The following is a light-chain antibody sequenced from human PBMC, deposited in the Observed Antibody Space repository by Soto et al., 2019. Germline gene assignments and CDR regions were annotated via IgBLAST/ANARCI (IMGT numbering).Light chain of an antibody. V-gene: IGKV1-39*01. CDR1: QSVSSS. CDR3: QQSHGFPYT. Sequence: DIQMTQSPSSLSASEGDRVSITCRASQSVSSSLNWYQQKSGKAPHLLIYAASNLQSGVPSRFSGSQSGTEFTLTSSGLQPEDFATYYCQQSHGFPYTFGQGTNLESK. J-gene: IGKJ2*01. CDR2: AAS.